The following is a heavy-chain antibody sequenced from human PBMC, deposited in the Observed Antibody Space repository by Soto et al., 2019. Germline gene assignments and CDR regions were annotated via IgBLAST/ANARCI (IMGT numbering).Heavy chain of an antibody. CDR3: ARHRNLLSGRYSSSWGFGFGY. V-gene: IGHV5-10-1*03. CDR2: IDPSDSYT. Sequence: EVQLVQSGAEVKKPGESLRISCKGSGYSFTSYWISWVRQMPGKGLEWMGRIDPSDSYTNYSPSFQGHVTISADKSISTAYLQWSSLKASDTAMYYCARHRNLLSGRYSSSWGFGFGYWGQGTLVTVSS. CDR1: GYSFTSYW. D-gene: IGHD6-13*01. J-gene: IGHJ4*02.